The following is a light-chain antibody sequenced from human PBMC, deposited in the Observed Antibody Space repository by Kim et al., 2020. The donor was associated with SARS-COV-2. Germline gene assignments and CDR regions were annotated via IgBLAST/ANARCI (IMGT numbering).Light chain of an antibody. Sequence: EIVLTQSPVTLSLSPGERATLSCRASQSVSTYLSWHQQKPGQAPRLLIYDAAKRATGIPARFSGSGAGTDFSLTISSLEPDDSAVYYCQQRRNWPLTFGGGTKVEIK. J-gene: IGKJ4*01. CDR2: DAA. CDR3: QQRRNWPLT. CDR1: QSVSTY. V-gene: IGKV3-11*01.